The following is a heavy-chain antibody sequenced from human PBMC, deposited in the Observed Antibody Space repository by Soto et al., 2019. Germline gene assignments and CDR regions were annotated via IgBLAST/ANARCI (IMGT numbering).Heavy chain of an antibody. Sequence: SETLSLTCTVSGGSVSSGSYYWSWIRQPPGKGLEWIGYIYYSGSTNYNPSLKSRVTISVDTSKNQFSLKLSSVTAADTAVYYCAREGVVAATGYYYYGMDVWVQGTTVTVSS. CDR1: GGSVSSGSYY. CDR3: AREGVVAATGYYYYGMDV. V-gene: IGHV4-61*01. CDR2: IYYSGST. D-gene: IGHD2-15*01. J-gene: IGHJ6*02.